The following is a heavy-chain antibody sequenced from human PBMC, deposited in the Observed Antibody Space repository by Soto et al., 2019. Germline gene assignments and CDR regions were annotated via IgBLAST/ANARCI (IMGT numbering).Heavy chain of an antibody. CDR3: AVSSGSYTTAFDY. V-gene: IGHV5-51*01. Sequence: GESLKLSCKGSGYSFTSYWIGWVRQMPGKGLEWMGNIYPGDSDTRYSPSFQGQVTISADKSISTAYLQWSSLKASDTAMYYCAVSSGSYTTAFDYWGQGTLVTVSS. D-gene: IGHD1-26*01. CDR1: GYSFTSYW. J-gene: IGHJ4*02. CDR2: IYPGDSDT.